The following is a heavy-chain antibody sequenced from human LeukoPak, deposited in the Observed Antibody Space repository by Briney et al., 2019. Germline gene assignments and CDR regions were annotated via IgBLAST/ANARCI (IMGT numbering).Heavy chain of an antibody. D-gene: IGHD6-19*01. CDR1: GFTFSSYG. CDR2: ISWDGGSS. V-gene: IGHV3-43D*03. J-gene: IGHJ4*02. CDR3: AKDSVAVTGTGNIDY. Sequence: GGTLRLSCAASGFTFSSYGMSWVRQAPGKGLEWVSLISWDGGSSYYADSVKGRFTISRDNSKNSLYLQMNSLRAEDTALYYCAKDSVAVTGTGNIDYWGQGTLVTVSS.